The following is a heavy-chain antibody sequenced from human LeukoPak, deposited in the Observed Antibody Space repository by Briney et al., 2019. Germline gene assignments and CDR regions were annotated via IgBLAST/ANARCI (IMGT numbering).Heavy chain of an antibody. D-gene: IGHD3-10*01. CDR3: ARRGSGGRSFDY. Sequence: SETLSLTCTVSGGSMSTYYWSWIRQPPGKGLEGIGYIYDSGSTNYNPSLKIRVTISVDTSKNQFSLQLSSVTAADTAVYYCARRGSGGRSFDYWGQGTLVTVSS. CDR1: GGSMSTYY. CDR2: IYDSGST. V-gene: IGHV4-59*08. J-gene: IGHJ4*02.